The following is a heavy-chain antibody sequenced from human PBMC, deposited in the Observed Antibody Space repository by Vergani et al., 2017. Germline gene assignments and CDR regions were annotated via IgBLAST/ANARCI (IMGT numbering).Heavy chain of an antibody. CDR1: GYSFTSYW. V-gene: IGHV5-51*01. Sequence: EVQLVQSGAEVKKPGESLKISCKGSGYSFTSYWIGWVRQMPGKGLEWMGIIYPGDSDTTYSPSFQGQVTISADKSISTAYLQWSSLKASDTAMYDCARRAMATAEKDAFDIWGQGTMVTVSS. CDR2: IYPGDSDT. CDR3: ARRAMATAEKDAFDI. J-gene: IGHJ3*02. D-gene: IGHD5-24*01.